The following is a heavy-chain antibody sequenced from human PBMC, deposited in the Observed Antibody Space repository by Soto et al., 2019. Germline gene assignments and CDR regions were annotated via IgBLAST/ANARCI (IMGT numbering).Heavy chain of an antibody. Sequence: ASVNVSCKSSGYTFTSYYMHWVRQAPGQGLEWMGIINPSGGSTTYAQKFQGRVTMTRVTSTYTVYMELSSLRSEDTAVYYCARGGYYFDSSRYRWIDAFDIWGQGTMVTVSS. V-gene: IGHV1-46*01. J-gene: IGHJ3*02. CDR2: INPSGGST. CDR3: ARGGYYFDSSRYRWIDAFDI. CDR1: GYTFTSYY. D-gene: IGHD3-22*01.